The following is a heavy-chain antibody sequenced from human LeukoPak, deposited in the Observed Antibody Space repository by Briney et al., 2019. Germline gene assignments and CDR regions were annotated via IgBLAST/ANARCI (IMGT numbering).Heavy chain of an antibody. CDR2: ISSRSSYI. Sequence: PGGSLRLSCAASGFTFSSYSMNWVRQAPGKGLEWVSSISSRSSYIYYADSVEGRFTISRDNAKNSLYLQMNSLRAEDTAVYYCARDNDLLRYFDWPLDYWGQGTLVTVSS. J-gene: IGHJ4*02. V-gene: IGHV3-21*01. CDR3: ARDNDLLRYFDWPLDY. CDR1: GFTFSSYS. D-gene: IGHD3-9*01.